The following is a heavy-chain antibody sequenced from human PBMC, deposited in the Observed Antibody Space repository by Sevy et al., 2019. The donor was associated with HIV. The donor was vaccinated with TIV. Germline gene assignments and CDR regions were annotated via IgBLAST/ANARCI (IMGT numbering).Heavy chain of an antibody. J-gene: IGHJ4*01. V-gene: IGHV1-3*01. CDR2: INAGNGNT. Sequence: ASVKVSCKASGYTFTSYAMHWVRQAPGQRLEWMGWINAGNGNTKYSQKFQGRVTITRDTSASTAYMELSSLRSEDTAVYYCAREGRYSSSWYSSGGYYYFDYWGQEPWSPSPQ. CDR1: GYTFTSYA. CDR3: AREGRYSSSWYSSGGYYYFDY. D-gene: IGHD6-13*01.